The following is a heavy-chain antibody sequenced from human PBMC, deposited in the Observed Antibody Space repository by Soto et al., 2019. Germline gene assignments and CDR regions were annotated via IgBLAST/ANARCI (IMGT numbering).Heavy chain of an antibody. CDR2: INPNSGDT. CDR3: AKGGAIVAAGTRVYLYNAMDV. J-gene: IGHJ6*02. V-gene: IGHV1-2*02. CDR1: GYTFTGYY. Sequence: PRASVKVSCKASGYTFTGYYVHWVRQAPGQGLEWMGWINPNSGDTYLAQRFQGRVTMNRDTSIGTAYMELRGLTSDDTADYYCAKGGAIVAAGTRVYLYNAMDVWGQGTTVTLSS. D-gene: IGHD1-26*01.